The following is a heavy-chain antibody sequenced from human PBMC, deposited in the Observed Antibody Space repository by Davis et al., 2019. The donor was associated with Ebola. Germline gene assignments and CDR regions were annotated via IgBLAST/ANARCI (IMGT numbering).Heavy chain of an antibody. V-gene: IGHV3-74*01. CDR1: GFTFSSYW. CDR2: ISPDGSRT. D-gene: IGHD3-9*01. J-gene: IGHJ5*02. CDR3: TRNFDWYDKS. Sequence: GESLKISCAASGFTFSSYWMSWVRQAPGKGLVWLSRISPDGSRTGYADSVKGRFAISRDNAKNTLYLQMNSRRADDTAVYYCTRNFDWYDKSWGQGTLVTVSS.